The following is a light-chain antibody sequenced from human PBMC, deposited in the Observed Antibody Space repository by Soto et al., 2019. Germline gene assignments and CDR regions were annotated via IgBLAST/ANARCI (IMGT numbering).Light chain of an antibody. Sequence: QSALTQPASMSGSPGQSITISCTGAVSEVAGYTYVSWYQQHPGKGPKVIIYDVSNRPSGVSNRFSGSKSGITASLTISGLQAEDEADYYCSSFTSILGLFGGGTKLTVL. CDR2: DVS. CDR3: SSFTSILGL. J-gene: IGLJ2*01. V-gene: IGLV2-14*03. CDR1: VSEVAGYTY.